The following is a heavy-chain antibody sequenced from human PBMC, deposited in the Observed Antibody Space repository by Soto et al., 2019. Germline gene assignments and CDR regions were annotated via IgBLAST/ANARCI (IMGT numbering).Heavy chain of an antibody. V-gene: IGHV1-18*01. J-gene: IGHJ4*02. Sequence: SVKVSCKTSGYTFTSYGISWVRQAPGQGLEWMGWISTYNGNTNYAQKLQGRVTMTTDTSTSTAYMELRSLRSDDTAVYYCAMSSGYEFDYWGQGTPVTVSS. CDR2: ISTYNGNT. CDR3: AMSSGYEFDY. D-gene: IGHD5-12*01. CDR1: GYTFTSYG.